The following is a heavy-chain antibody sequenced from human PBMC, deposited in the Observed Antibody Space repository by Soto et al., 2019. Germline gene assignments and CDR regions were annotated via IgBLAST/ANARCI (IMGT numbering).Heavy chain of an antibody. J-gene: IGHJ6*02. Sequence: ASVKVSCKASGYTFTSYYMHWVRQAPGQGLEWMGIINPSGGSTSYAQKFQGRVTMTRDTSASTVYMELSSLRSEDTAVYYCARDGGYYYYYYGMDVWGQGTTVTVSS. V-gene: IGHV1-46*01. CDR2: INPSGGST. CDR3: ARDGGYYYYYYGMDV. CDR1: GYTFTSYY.